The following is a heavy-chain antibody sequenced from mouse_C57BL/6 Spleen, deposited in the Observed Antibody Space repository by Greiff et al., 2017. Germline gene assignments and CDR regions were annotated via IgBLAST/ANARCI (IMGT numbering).Heavy chain of an antibody. J-gene: IGHJ2*01. CDR2: ISYDGSN. D-gene: IGHD3-2*02. Sequence: EVQRVESGPGLVKPSQSLSLTCSVTGYSITSGYYWNWIRQFPGNKLEWMGYISYDGSNNYNPSLKNRISITRDTSKNQFFLKLNSVTTEDTATYYCARAPTAQAIFDYWGQGTTLTVSS. CDR1: GYSITSGYY. V-gene: IGHV3-6*01. CDR3: ARAPTAQAIFDY.